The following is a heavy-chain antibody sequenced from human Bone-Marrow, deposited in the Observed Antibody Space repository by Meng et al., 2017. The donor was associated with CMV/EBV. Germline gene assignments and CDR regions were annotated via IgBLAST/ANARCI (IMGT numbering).Heavy chain of an antibody. Sequence: SETLSLTCTVSGYSIKSGYYWGWIRQPPGKGLEWIGNMYHSGSTYYNPSLKSRVTISADRSKNHFSLRLSPVTAADTAIYYCARLWKSSGMDGWGPGTTVTVSS. CDR1: GYSIKSGYY. V-gene: IGHV4-38-2*02. CDR2: MYHSGST. CDR3: ARLWKSSGMDG. D-gene: IGHD1-1*01. J-gene: IGHJ6*02.